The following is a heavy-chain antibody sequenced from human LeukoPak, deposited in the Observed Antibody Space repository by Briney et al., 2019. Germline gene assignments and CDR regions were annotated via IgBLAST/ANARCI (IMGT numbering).Heavy chain of an antibody. CDR3: AREIGVPGWFDP. CDR1: GFDFGSDA. V-gene: IGHV3-23*01. D-gene: IGHD3-10*01. Sequence: GGSLRLSCAASGFDFGSDAMNWVRQAPGKWLEWLAAISGRNNRTFYADSVEGRFIISRDNSKKTLYLQMDSLRGDDTAVYFCAREIGVPGWFDPWGQGTLVIVSS. CDR2: ISGRNNRT. J-gene: IGHJ5*02.